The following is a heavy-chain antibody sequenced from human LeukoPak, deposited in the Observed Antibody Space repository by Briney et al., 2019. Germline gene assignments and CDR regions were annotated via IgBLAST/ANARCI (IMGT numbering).Heavy chain of an antibody. CDR3: ARGGGYNYKLGY. CDR2: INHSGST. CDR1: GGTFSGYY. V-gene: IGHV4-34*01. J-gene: IGHJ4*02. D-gene: IGHD5-24*01. Sequence: PSETLSLTCAGYGGTFSGYYWSWIRQPPGKGLEWIGGINHSGSTNYNPSLKSRVTISVDTSKNPFSLKVSSVTAADTAVYYCARGGGYNYKLGYWGQGTLVTVSS.